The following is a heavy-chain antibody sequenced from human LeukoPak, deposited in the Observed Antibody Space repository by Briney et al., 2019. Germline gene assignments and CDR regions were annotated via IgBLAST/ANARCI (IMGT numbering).Heavy chain of an antibody. V-gene: IGHV3-21*01. D-gene: IGHD3-22*01. CDR2: ISSSSSYI. CDR1: GFTFSSYS. CDR3: ARDLQLYDSSGYYFDY. Sequence: GGSPRLSCAVSGFTFSSYSMNWVRQAPGKGLEWVSSISSSSSYIYYADSVKGRFTISRDNAKNSLYLQMNSLRAEDTAVYYCARDLQLYDSSGYYFDYWGQGTLVTVSS. J-gene: IGHJ4*02.